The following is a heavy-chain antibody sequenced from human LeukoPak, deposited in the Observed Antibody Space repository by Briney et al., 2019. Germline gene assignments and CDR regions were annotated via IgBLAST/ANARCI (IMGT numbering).Heavy chain of an antibody. V-gene: IGHV4-4*07. CDR1: GGSISSYY. CDR3: ASIVVVTAAVPSDAFDI. Sequence: PSETLSLTCTVSGGSISSYYWSWIRQPAGKGLEWIGRIYTSGSTNYNPSLKSRVTMSVDTSKNQFSLKLSSVTAADTAVYYCASIVVVTAAVPSDAFDIWGQGTMVTVSS. J-gene: IGHJ3*02. CDR2: IYTSGST. D-gene: IGHD2-21*02.